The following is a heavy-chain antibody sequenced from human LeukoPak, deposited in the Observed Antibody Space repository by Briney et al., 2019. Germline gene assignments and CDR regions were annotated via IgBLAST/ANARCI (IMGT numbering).Heavy chain of an antibody. CDR1: GFTFSSYG. D-gene: IGHD3-22*01. Sequence: GGSLRLSCAASGFTFSSYGMHWVRQAPGKGLEWVAFIRYDGSNKYYADSVKGRFTISRDNSKNTLYLQMNILRVEDTAVYYCAKYAPVTMIVSFGWGQGTLVTVSS. CDR3: AKYAPVTMIVSFG. J-gene: IGHJ4*02. V-gene: IGHV3-30*02. CDR2: IRYDGSNK.